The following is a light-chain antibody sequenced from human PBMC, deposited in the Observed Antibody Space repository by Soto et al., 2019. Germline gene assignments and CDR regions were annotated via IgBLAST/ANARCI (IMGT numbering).Light chain of an antibody. V-gene: IGLV2-14*01. CDR1: SSDVGGYNY. CDR3: GSYTTSTSLL. J-gene: IGLJ3*02. CDR2: EVS. Sequence: QSALTQPASVSGSPGQSITISCTGTSSDVGGYNYVSWYQQHPGKAPKVMIYEVSNRPSGVSNRFSGSKSGNTASLTISGLQAEDEADYYCGSYTTSTSLLFGGGTKLTVL.